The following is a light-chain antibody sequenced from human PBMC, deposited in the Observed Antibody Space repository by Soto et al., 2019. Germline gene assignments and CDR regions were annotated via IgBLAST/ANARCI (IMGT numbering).Light chain of an antibody. CDR2: GAS. CDR1: QSVRSN. CDR3: HQYNDGPGGT. Sequence: EIVVTQSPATLSVSPGERVTLSCRASQSVRSNLAWYQQKPGQAPRLLIYGASTRATGIPARFSGSGSGRQFTLTISGLQSEDFAVYHCHQYNDGPGGTFGQGTKVGIK. J-gene: IGKJ1*01. V-gene: IGKV3-15*01.